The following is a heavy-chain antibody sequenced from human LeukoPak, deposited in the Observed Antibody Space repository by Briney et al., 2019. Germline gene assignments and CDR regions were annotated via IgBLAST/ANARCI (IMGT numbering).Heavy chain of an antibody. V-gene: IGHV1-18*01. CDR3: ARVDSGSYYRELRFDY. J-gene: IGHJ4*02. CDR2: ISAYNGNT. CDR1: GYTFTSYG. Sequence: ASVKVSCKASGYTFTSYGISWVRQAPGQGLEWMGWISAYNGNTNYAQKLQGRVTMTTDTSTSTAYMELRSLRSDDTAVYYCARVDSGSYYRELRFDYWGQGTLVTVSS. D-gene: IGHD1-26*01.